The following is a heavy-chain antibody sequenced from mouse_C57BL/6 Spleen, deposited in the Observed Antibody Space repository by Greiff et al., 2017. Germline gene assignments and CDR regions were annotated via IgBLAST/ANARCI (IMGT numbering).Heavy chain of an antibody. V-gene: IGHV7-3*01. D-gene: IGHD1-1*01. J-gene: IGHJ2*01. CDR3: ARFRANRDDYFDY. CDR2: ISNKANGYTT. Sequence: EVKLMESGGGLVQPGGSLSLSCAASGFTFTDYYMSWIRQLPGKALDWLGFISNKANGYTTEYTASVKGRFTISRDNSQSVLNLQMNALRAEDSATYYCARFRANRDDYFDYWVQGTTLTVSA. CDR1: GFTFTDYY.